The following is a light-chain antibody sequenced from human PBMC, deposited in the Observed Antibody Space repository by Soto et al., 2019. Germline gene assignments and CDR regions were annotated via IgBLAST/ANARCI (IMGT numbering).Light chain of an antibody. CDR3: CSYAGDKTYV. J-gene: IGLJ1*01. CDR1: SSDVGFYNY. V-gene: IGLV2-14*01. CDR2: EVD. Sequence: LTQPASVSGSPGQSITISCTGTSSDVGFYNYVSWYQQQHPGKAPKLMIYEVDNRPSGVSIRFSGSKSGNTASLTVSGLQAEDEADYYCCSYAGDKTYVFGSGTKVTVL.